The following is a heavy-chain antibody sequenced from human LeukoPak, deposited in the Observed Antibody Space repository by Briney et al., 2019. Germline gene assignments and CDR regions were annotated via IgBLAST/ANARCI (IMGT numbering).Heavy chain of an antibody. CDR3: ARRQSGTMMEV. CDR2: IYYSGSA. J-gene: IGHJ6*04. CDR1: GGSITRDNYY. D-gene: IGHD3-10*01. Sequence: SETLSLTCTVSGGSITRDNYYWVWIRQPPENGLEWIGTIYYSGSAYYNPSLQSRVTISIDPSNNQFSLRLSSVTAADTAVYYCARRQSGTMMEVWGKGTTVTISS. V-gene: IGHV4-39*01.